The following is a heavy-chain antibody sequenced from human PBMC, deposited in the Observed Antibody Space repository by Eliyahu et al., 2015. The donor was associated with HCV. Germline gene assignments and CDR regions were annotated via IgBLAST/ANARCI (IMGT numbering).Heavy chain of an antibody. V-gene: IGHV5-51*01. J-gene: IGHJ4*02. CDR2: IYPGDSDT. CDR1: AYRFSNYW. Sequence: EVQLVXSGAXVXKPGESXKXSXKGXAYRFSNYWIAWVRQMPGKGLECMGIIYPGDSDTRYSPSFQGQVTISADKSISTTYLQWTSLEASDTAIYYCARRGSGFDLEYWGQGTLVTVSS. D-gene: IGHD6-19*01. CDR3: ARRGSGFDLEY.